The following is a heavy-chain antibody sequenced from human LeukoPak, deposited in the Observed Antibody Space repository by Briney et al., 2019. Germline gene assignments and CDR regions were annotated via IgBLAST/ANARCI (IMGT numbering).Heavy chain of an antibody. D-gene: IGHD6-19*01. CDR2: INHSGST. CDR3: ARVRMAGAGVRYYFDY. J-gene: IGHJ4*02. CDR1: VGSFSGYY. Sequence: SETLSLTCAVYVGSFSGYYWSWIRQPPGKGLEWIGEINHSGSTNYNPSLKSRVTISVDTSKNQFSLKLSSVTAADAAVYYCARVRMAGAGVRYYFDYWGQGTLVTVSS. V-gene: IGHV4-34*01.